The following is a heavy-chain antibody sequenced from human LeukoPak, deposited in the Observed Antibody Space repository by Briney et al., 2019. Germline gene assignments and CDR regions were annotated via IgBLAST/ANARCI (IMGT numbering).Heavy chain of an antibody. CDR3: ARDLHRVVVRGVPHYYYYMDV. Sequence: GASVKVSCKASGYTFTSYGISWVRQAPGQGLEWTGWISTYNGNTNYAQKLQGRVTMTIDTSTSTAYMELKSLRSDDTAVYYCARDLHRVVVRGVPHYYYYMDVWGKGTTVTISS. CDR1: GYTFTSYG. D-gene: IGHD3-10*01. CDR2: ISTYNGNT. V-gene: IGHV1-18*01. J-gene: IGHJ6*03.